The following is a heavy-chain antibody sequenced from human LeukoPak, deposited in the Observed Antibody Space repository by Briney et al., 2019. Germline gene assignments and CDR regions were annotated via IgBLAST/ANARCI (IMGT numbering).Heavy chain of an antibody. J-gene: IGHJ4*02. CDR2: INSDGSST. CDR1: GFTFSSYW. CDR3: ARGPYYYDLYYFDY. D-gene: IGHD3-22*01. Sequence: PGGSLRLSCAASGFTFSSYWMHWVRQAPGKGLVWVSRINSDGSSTSYADSVKGRFTISRDNAKNTLYLQMNSLRVEDTAVYYCARGPYYYDLYYFDYWGQETLVTVSS. V-gene: IGHV3-74*01.